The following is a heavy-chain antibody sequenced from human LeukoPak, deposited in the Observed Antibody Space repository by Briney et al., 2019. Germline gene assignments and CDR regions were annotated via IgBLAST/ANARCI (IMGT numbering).Heavy chain of an antibody. CDR3: AKDGELLWFGESSHYPYYFDY. CDR1: GFMASSYA. Sequence: GRSLRLSCDTSGFMASSYAMRWVRQAPGKGLEWVAGISNDGSARFYADSVKCRFTISKDNSRDTLHLYMDNLTMDDTAVYFCAKDGELLWFGESSHYPYYFDYWGQGTLVTVSS. V-gene: IGHV3-30*18. D-gene: IGHD3-10*01. J-gene: IGHJ4*02. CDR2: ISNDGSAR.